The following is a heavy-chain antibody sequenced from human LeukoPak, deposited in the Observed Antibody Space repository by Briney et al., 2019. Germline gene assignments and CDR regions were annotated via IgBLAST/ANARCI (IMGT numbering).Heavy chain of an antibody. CDR2: ISPTGSTT. CDR1: GFTFSSYG. V-gene: IGHV3-74*01. Sequence: GGSLRLSCAASGFTFSSYGMHWVRQAPGKGLVWVSRISPTGSTTSYADSVKGRFTVSRDNAKNTLYLQVNNLRAEDTAVYYCARGPNSNWSGLDFWGQGTLLTVSS. J-gene: IGHJ4*02. CDR3: ARGPNSNWSGLDF. D-gene: IGHD6-6*01.